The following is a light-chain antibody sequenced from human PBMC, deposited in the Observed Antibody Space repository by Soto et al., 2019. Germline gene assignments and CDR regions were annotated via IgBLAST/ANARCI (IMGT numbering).Light chain of an antibody. J-gene: IGLJ2*01. Sequence: QSALTQPASVSGSPGQSITISCTGTSSDVGGYNYVSWYQQHPGKAPKLMIYDVSYRPSGVSNRFSGSKSGNTASLTISGLQAEDEADYSCSSYTSSSARLVVFGGGTKLTVL. CDR1: SSDVGGYNY. CDR2: DVS. CDR3: SSYTSSSARLVV. V-gene: IGLV2-14*01.